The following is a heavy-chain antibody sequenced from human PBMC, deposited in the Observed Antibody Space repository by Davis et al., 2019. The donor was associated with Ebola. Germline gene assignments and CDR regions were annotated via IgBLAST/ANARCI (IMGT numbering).Heavy chain of an antibody. Sequence: AASVKVSCKASGYTFTGYYMHWVRQAPGQGLEWMGRINPNSGGTNYAQKLQGRVTMTTDTSTSTAYMELRSLRSDDTAVYYCARGGLLWFGELLQRRDYYGMDVWGKGTTVTVSS. CDR2: INPNSGGT. V-gene: IGHV1-2*06. CDR1: GYTFTGYY. CDR3: ARGGLLWFGELLQRRDYYGMDV. D-gene: IGHD3-10*01. J-gene: IGHJ6*04.